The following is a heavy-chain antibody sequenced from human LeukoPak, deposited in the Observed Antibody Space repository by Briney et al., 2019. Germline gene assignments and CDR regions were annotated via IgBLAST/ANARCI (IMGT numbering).Heavy chain of an antibody. CDR3: ARDLCGGSYRQRWNNWFDP. Sequence: PSETLSLTCTVSGGSISSYYWSWIRQSPGKGLECIGYIHYTGSTNYNPSLKSRVTISVDTSKNQFSLKLSSVTAADTAAYYCARDLCGGSYRQRWNNWFDPWGQGTLVTVSS. V-gene: IGHV4-59*12. D-gene: IGHD2-15*01. J-gene: IGHJ5*02. CDR1: GGSISSYY. CDR2: IHYTGST.